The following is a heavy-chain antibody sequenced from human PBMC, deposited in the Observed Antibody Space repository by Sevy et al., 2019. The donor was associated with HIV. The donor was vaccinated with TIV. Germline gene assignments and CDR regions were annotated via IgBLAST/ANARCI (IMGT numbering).Heavy chain of an antibody. V-gene: IGHV3-30-3*01. J-gene: IGHJ5*01. Sequence: GGSLRLSCAASGFAFSTYAIHWVRQAPGKGLEWVSLITFDGNYKYYTDSVKGRFTISRDNSKNTLSLQLNNLRTEDTAVYYCARDGFSHCLSSNCFFGGWFDSWGQGTLVTVSS. CDR2: ITFDGNYK. CDR1: GFAFSTYA. D-gene: IGHD2-2*01. CDR3: ARDGFSHCLSSNCFFGGWFDS.